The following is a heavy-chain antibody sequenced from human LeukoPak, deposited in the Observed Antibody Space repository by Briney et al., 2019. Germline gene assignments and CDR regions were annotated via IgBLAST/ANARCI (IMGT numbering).Heavy chain of an antibody. D-gene: IGHD6-6*01. CDR1: GFIFGSYA. CDR2: ISSSGNTI. Sequence: PGRSLRLSCAASGFIFGSYAMNWVRQAPGKGLEWVSYISSSGNTISYADSVKGRFTISRDNAKNSLYLQVISLRAEDTAVYYCARGPSIAARYDAFDIWGQGTMVTVSS. J-gene: IGHJ3*02. V-gene: IGHV3-48*03. CDR3: ARGPSIAARYDAFDI.